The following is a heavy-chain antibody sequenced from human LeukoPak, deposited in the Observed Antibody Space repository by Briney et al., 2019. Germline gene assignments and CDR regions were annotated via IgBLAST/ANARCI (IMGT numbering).Heavy chain of an antibody. J-gene: IGHJ4*02. Sequence: GGSLRLSCAAPGFTFSSYWMHWVRQAPGKGLVWVSRINTDGSSTIYADSVKGRFTISRDNAKNTLYLQMNSLRAEDTAVYYCIRGYAGIDYWGQGTLVTVSS. CDR1: GFTFSSYW. V-gene: IGHV3-74*01. CDR2: INTDGSST. CDR3: IRGYAGIDY. D-gene: IGHD5-12*01.